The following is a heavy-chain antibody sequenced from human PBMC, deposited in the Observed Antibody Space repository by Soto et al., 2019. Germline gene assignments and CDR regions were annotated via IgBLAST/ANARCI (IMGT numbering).Heavy chain of an antibody. D-gene: IGHD6-13*01. CDR1: GFTFSSCV. CDR2: ITNNGAGT. CDR3: AKGLNNGRWYAAD. Sequence: EVHLLESGGSLVQPGESLRLSCGASGFTFSSCVMTWVRQAPGKELEWVSSITNNGAGTHYADSVKGRFTISRDNSKNTVFLQMNNPRAEDTAVYYCAKGLNNGRWYAADWGQGTLVTVSS. J-gene: IGHJ4*02. V-gene: IGHV3-23*01.